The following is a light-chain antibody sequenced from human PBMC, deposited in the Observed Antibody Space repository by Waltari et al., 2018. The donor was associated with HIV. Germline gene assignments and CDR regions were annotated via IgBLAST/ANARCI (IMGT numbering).Light chain of an antibody. CDR1: SSNIGSNY. CDR2: RNV. Sequence: SVLTQPPSASGTPGQRFTISCSGGSSNIGSNYVYWFQQLPGAAPKLLIYRNVQRPSGGPVRFSGAKAGSSASLAISGLRSKDEAVYYGSTWDDRLSDRVFGGGTKLTVL. J-gene: IGLJ3*02. CDR3: STWDDRLSDRV. V-gene: IGLV1-47*01.